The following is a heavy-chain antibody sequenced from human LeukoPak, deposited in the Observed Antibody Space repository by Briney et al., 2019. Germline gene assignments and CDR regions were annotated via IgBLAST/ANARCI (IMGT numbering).Heavy chain of an antibody. D-gene: IGHD3-22*01. CDR2: ISWNSGSI. CDR1: GFTFDDYA. CDR3: AKAYPDYYDSSGYSDY. Sequence: GGSLRLSCAVSGFTFDDYAMHWVRQAPGKGLEWVSGISWNSGSIGYADSVKGRFTISRDNAKNSLYLQMNSLRAEDTAVYYCAKAYPDYYDSSGYSDYWGQGTLVTVSS. V-gene: IGHV3-9*01. J-gene: IGHJ4*02.